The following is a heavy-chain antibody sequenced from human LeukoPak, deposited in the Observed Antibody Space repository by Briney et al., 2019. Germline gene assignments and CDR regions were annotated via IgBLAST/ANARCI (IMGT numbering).Heavy chain of an antibody. D-gene: IGHD3-10*01. Sequence: GGSLRLSCAASGFTFDDYVMHWVRQAPGKGLEWVSGISWNSGSIGYADSVKGRFTISRDNAKNSLYLQMNSLRPEDTALYYCAKGLYGSGSFHIRELPDYWGQGTQLTVSS. CDR2: ISWNSGSI. J-gene: IGHJ4*02. CDR3: AKGLYGSGSFHIRELPDY. CDR1: GFTFDDYV. V-gene: IGHV3-9*01.